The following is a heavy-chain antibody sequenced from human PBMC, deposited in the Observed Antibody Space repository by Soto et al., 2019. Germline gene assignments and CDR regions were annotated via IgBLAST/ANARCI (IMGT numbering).Heavy chain of an antibody. D-gene: IGHD3-10*01. CDR3: ARHGFGSLHGLVDV. V-gene: IGHV4-59*08. CDR2: IRYVGYS. J-gene: IGHJ6*02. Sequence: QVQLQESGPGLVKPSETLSLTCTVSGGSIPNYYCSWFRQPPGKGREWIGYIRYVGYSVYKLSLKRLVTLSIETSKTQFSLILESVTVTDAAVYYCARHGFGSLHGLVDVWGQGTTVIVSS. CDR1: GGSIPNYY.